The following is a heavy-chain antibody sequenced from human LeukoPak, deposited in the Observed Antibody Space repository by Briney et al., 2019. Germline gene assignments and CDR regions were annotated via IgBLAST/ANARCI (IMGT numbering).Heavy chain of an antibody. CDR2: IYSSGST. CDR1: GGSISSYY. CDR3: ARLSRPTSYYYMDV. J-gene: IGHJ6*03. V-gene: IGHV4-4*07. Sequence: SETLSLTCTVSGGSISSYYWSWIRQPAGKGLEWIGRIYSSGSTNYNPSLKSRVTMSVDTSKNQFSLKLSSVTAADTAVYYCARLSRPTSYYYMDVWGKGTTVTVSS.